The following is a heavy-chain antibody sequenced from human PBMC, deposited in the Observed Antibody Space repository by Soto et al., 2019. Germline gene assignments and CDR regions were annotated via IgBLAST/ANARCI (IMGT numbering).Heavy chain of an antibody. V-gene: IGHV4-34*01. CDR2: INHSGST. D-gene: IGHD5-12*01. J-gene: IGHJ6*02. CDR3: ARGSGYDLPYGMDV. CDR1: GGSFSGYY. Sequence: LSLTCAVYGGSFSGYYFSWIRHPPGKVLDWIGEINHSGSTNYNPSLKSRVTISVDTSKNQFSLKLSSVTAADTAVYYCARGSGYDLPYGMDVWGQGTTVTVSS.